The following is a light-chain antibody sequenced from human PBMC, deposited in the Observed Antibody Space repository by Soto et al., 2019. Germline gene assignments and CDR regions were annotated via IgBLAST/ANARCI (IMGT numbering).Light chain of an antibody. V-gene: IGKV1-39*01. Sequence: DIQMTQSPSSLSASVGDRVTITCRASQSISIYLNWYQQKPGKAPKHLIYASSSLQSGVSSRFSGSGSGTEFTLTINSLQLEDFATYYCQQTYNTPRTFGQGTKLEIK. J-gene: IGKJ2*01. CDR1: QSISIY. CDR2: ASS. CDR3: QQTYNTPRT.